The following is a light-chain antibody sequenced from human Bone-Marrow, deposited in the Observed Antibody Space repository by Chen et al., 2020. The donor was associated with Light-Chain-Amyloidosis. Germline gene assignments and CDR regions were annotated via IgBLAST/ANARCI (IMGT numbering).Light chain of an antibody. CDR1: SSNIGTKN. CDR3: AAWDGSLDGWV. J-gene: IGLJ3*02. V-gene: IGLV1-44*01. Sequence: QSVLTQPPSASGTSGQRVTISCSGSSSNIGTKNVNWYQQLPGTAPKLLIYTDNQRPSGVPDRFSGSKSGTSASLAISGLQSEDEADYYCAAWDGSLDGWVFGGGTKLPVL. CDR2: TDN.